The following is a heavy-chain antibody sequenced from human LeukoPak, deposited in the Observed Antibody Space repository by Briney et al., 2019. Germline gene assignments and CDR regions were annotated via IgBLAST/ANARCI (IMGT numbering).Heavy chain of an antibody. CDR2: IFHGGTA. D-gene: IGHD2-15*01. J-gene: IGHJ4*02. V-gene: IGHV4-59*01. Sequence: SETLSLTCTVSGGSISSYYWSWIRQPPGKALEWIGYIFHGGTANYHPSLKSRVTISIDTSENQFSLKLSSVTAADTAVYYCARKVYSFDVFDYWGQGTLVTVSS. CDR3: ARKVYSFDVFDY. CDR1: GGSISSYY.